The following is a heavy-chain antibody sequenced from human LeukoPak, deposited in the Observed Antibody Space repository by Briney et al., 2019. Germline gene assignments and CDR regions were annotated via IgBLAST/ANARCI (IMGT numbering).Heavy chain of an antibody. Sequence: PSETLSLTCTVSGDSISSSSYYWGWIRQPPGKGLEWIGSIFHSGSTYYNPSLKSRVTISVDTSKNQFSLKLTSVTAADTAVYYCARGVNSGYFDYCGQGTLVTVSS. V-gene: IGHV4-39*07. D-gene: IGHD1-26*01. CDR1: GDSISSSSYY. CDR2: IFHSGST. CDR3: ARGVNSGYFDY. J-gene: IGHJ4*02.